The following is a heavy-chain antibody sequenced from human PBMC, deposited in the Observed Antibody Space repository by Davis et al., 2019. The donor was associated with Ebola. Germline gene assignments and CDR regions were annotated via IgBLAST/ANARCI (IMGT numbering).Heavy chain of an antibody. CDR1: GYTFTTYS. Sequence: ASVKVSCKASGYTFTTYSISWVRQAPGQGLEWMGWISVYNGNTDLAQKFQGRVSMTTDTSTSTAYMELRSLRSDDTAVYYCARDPDYGVPKGGIYYYYGMDVWGQGTTVTVS. CDR2: ISVYNGNT. V-gene: IGHV1-18*01. CDR3: ARDPDYGVPKGGIYYYYGMDV. J-gene: IGHJ6*02. D-gene: IGHD4-17*01.